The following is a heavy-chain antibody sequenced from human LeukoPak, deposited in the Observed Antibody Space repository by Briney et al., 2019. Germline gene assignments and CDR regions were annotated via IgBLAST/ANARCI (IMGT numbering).Heavy chain of an antibody. CDR2: INPNSGGT. J-gene: IGHJ4*02. CDR1: GYTFTGYY. CDR3: ARVKDMTTRSLGY. D-gene: IGHD4-17*01. V-gene: IGHV1-2*02. Sequence: GASVKVSCKASGYTFTGYYMHWVRQAAGQGLEWMEWINPNSGGTNYAQKFQGRVTITRDTSISTAYMELSRLRSDDTAVYYCARVKDMTTRSLGYWGQGTLVTVSS.